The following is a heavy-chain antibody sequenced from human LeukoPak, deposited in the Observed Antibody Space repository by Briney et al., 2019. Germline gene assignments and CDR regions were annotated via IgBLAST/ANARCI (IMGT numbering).Heavy chain of an antibody. V-gene: IGHV4-59*08. CDR3: ARLPTVTFFDY. Sequence: SETLSLTCTVSVGSIRTYYWSWIRQPPGKGLEWIGYISYIGSTNYNPSLKSRVTISVDTSKNQFSLRLSSVAAADTAVYYCARLPTVTFFDYWGQGTLVTVSS. J-gene: IGHJ4*02. D-gene: IGHD4-17*01. CDR2: ISYIGST. CDR1: VGSIRTYY.